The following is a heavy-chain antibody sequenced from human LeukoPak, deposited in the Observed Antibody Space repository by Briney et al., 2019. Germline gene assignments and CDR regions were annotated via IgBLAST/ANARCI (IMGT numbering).Heavy chain of an antibody. CDR2: MNPNSGNT. V-gene: IGHV1-8*03. CDR3: ARRLGGYFEAFWFDP. D-gene: IGHD3-16*01. CDR1: GYTFTSYG. J-gene: IGHJ5*02. Sequence: ASVTVSCKASGYTFTSYGISWVRQAPGQGLEWMGWMNPNSGNTGYAQKFQGRVTITRNTSISTAYMELSSLRSEDTAVYYCARRLGGYFEAFWFDPWGQGTLVTVSS.